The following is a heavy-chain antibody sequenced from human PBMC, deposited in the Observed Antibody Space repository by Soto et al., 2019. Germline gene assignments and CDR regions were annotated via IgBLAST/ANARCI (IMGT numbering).Heavy chain of an antibody. Sequence: VQLVESGGGLVKPGGSLRLSCAASGFTFSNAWMSWVRQAPGKGLEWVGRIKSKTDGGTTDYAAPVKGRFTISRDDSKNTLYLQMNSLKTEDTAVYYCTTSLGYCSSTSCHDYYYYMDVWGKGTTVTVSS. D-gene: IGHD2-2*01. CDR1: GFTFSNAW. J-gene: IGHJ6*03. CDR2: IKSKTDGGTT. CDR3: TTSLGYCSSTSCHDYYYYMDV. V-gene: IGHV3-15*01.